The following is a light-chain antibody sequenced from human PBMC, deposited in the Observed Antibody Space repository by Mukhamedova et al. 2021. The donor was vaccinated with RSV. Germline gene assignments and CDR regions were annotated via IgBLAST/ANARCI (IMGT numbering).Light chain of an antibody. CDR1: QSVSSSY. V-gene: IGKV3-20*01. CDR2: GAS. Sequence: GERATLSCRASQSVSSSYLAWYQQKPGQAPRLLIYGASSRATGIPDRFSGSGSGTDFTLIISRLEPEDFAVYYCQQYGSSPLYS. CDR3: QQYGSSPLYS. J-gene: IGKJ2*03.